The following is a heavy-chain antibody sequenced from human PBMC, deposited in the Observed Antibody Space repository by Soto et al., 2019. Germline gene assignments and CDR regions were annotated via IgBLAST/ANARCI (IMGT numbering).Heavy chain of an antibody. D-gene: IGHD3-10*01. CDR3: ARMSRGPTRGSGWFDP. Sequence: QVQLVQSGAEVKKPGSSVKVSCKASGGTFSSYTISWVRQAPGQGLEWMGRIIPILGIANYAQKFQGRVTNTADKSTSTAYMELSSLRSEDTAVYYCARMSRGPTRGSGWFDPWGQGTLVTVSS. J-gene: IGHJ5*02. CDR1: GGTFSSYT. CDR2: IIPILGIA. V-gene: IGHV1-69*02.